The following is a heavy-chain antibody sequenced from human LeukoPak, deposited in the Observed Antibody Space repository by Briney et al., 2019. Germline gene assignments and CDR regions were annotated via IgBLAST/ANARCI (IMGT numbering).Heavy chain of an antibody. CDR1: GFTFSSYA. V-gene: IGHV3-23*01. Sequence: PGGSLRLSCAASGFTFSSYAMSWVRQAPGKGLEWVSAISGSGGSTYYADSVKGRFTIFRDNSKNTLYLQMNSLRAEDTAVYCCAKVRTSSWYYYYGLDVWGQGTTVTVSS. D-gene: IGHD6-13*01. CDR2: ISGSGGST. CDR3: AKVRTSSWYYYYGLDV. J-gene: IGHJ6*02.